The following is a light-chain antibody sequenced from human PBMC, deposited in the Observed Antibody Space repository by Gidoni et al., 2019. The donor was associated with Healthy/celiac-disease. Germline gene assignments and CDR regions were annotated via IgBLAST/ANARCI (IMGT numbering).Light chain of an antibody. CDR2: GAS. V-gene: IGKV3-20*01. CDR1: QSVSSSY. Sequence: EIVLTQSPRTLSLSPGERATLSCRASQSVSSSYLAWYQQKPGQAPRLLIYGASSRATGIPDRFSGSGSGTDFTLTISRLEPEDFAVYYCQQYGSSPVFGFGPGTKVDIK. J-gene: IGKJ3*01. CDR3: QQYGSSPVFG.